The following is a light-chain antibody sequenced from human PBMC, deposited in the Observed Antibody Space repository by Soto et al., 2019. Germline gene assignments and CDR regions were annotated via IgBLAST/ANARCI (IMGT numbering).Light chain of an antibody. CDR2: YVS. CDR3: QLYGSSPRT. Sequence: EIVLTQSPGTLSLSPVERATLSCRASQSVSSSYLAWYQQKPGQAPRLLIYYVSSRATGIPDRFSGSGSGTDFTLTISRLEPEDFAVYYCQLYGSSPRTFGQGTKVEIK. V-gene: IGKV3-20*01. CDR1: QSVSSSY. J-gene: IGKJ1*01.